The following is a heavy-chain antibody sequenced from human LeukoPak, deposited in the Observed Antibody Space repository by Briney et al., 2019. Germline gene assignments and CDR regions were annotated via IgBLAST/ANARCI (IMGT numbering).Heavy chain of an antibody. CDR2: ISAYNGNT. Sequence: GASVKVSCKASGYTFTSYGISWVRQAPGQGLEWMGWISAYNGNTNYAQKLQGRVTMTTDTSTSTAYMELRSLRSDDTAVYYCARDNPSIAVAGRVWYYFDYWGQGTLVTVSS. D-gene: IGHD6-19*01. J-gene: IGHJ4*02. CDR1: GYTFTSYG. CDR3: ARDNPSIAVAGRVWYYFDY. V-gene: IGHV1-18*01.